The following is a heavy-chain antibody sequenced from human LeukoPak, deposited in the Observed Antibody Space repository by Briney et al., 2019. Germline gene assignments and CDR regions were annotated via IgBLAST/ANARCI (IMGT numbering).Heavy chain of an antibody. CDR3: ARSNRIAVAGTVDY. CDR1: GYTFTSYG. D-gene: IGHD6-19*01. Sequence: ASVKVSCKASGYTFTSYGISWVRQAPGQGLEWMGWISAYNGNTNYAQKLQGRVTMTTDTSTSTAYMELRSLRSGDTAVYYCARSNRIAVAGTVDYWGQGTLVTVSS. V-gene: IGHV1-18*01. J-gene: IGHJ4*02. CDR2: ISAYNGNT.